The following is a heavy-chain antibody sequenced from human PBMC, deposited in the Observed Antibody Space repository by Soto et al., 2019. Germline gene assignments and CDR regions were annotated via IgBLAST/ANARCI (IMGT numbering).Heavy chain of an antibody. CDR3: ARDPNVGIAAHRYNWFDP. D-gene: IGHD6-6*01. V-gene: IGHV3-30-3*01. J-gene: IGHJ5*02. Sequence: GVSLRLSCAASGFTFSSYAMHWVRQAPGKGLEWVAVISYDGSNKYYADSVKGRFTISRDNSKNTLYLQMNSLRAEDTAVYYCARDPNVGIAAHRYNWFDPWGQGTLVTVSS. CDR1: GFTFSSYA. CDR2: ISYDGSNK.